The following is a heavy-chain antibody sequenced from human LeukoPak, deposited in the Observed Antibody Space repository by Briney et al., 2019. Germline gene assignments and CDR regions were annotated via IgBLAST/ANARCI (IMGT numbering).Heavy chain of an antibody. Sequence: ASVKVSCKASGYTFTSYGISWVRQAPGQGLDWMGWISAYNGNTNYAQKLQGRVTMTTDTSTSTAYMELRSLRSDDTAVYYCARDLAPTMIVVGRVFDYWGQGTLVTVSS. CDR3: ARDLAPTMIVVGRVFDY. J-gene: IGHJ4*02. D-gene: IGHD3-22*01. CDR1: GYTFTSYG. CDR2: ISAYNGNT. V-gene: IGHV1-18*01.